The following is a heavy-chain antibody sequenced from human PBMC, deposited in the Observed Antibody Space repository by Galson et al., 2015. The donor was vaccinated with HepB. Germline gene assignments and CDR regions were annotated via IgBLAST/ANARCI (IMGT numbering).Heavy chain of an antibody. Sequence: SVKVSCKASGGTFSSYAISWVRQAPGQGLEWMGGIIPIFGTTNYAHKFQGRVTITADESTSTAYMELSSLRSEDTAVYYCARGRYSNYVTYYYYGMGVWGQGTTVTVSS. CDR1: GGTFSSYA. D-gene: IGHD4-11*01. CDR2: IIPIFGTT. V-gene: IGHV1-69*13. CDR3: ARGRYSNYVTYYYYGMGV. J-gene: IGHJ6*02.